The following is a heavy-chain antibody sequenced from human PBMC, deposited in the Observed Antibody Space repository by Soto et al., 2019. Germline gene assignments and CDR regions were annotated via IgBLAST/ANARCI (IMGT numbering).Heavy chain of an antibody. CDR2: VSYDGSNN. J-gene: IGHJ6*02. V-gene: IGHV3-30-3*01. D-gene: IGHD5-18*01. CDR1: GFLFSSFA. Sequence: VQLVESGGGVVQPGRSLRLSCAASGFLFSSFAMHWVRQTPGKGLEWVAVVSYDGSNNYYADSVKGRFTISRDNTKNTLYLQMNSLRAEDTAVYYCARDMGYSYRTGYGLDVWGQGTTVTVSS. CDR3: ARDMGYSYRTGYGLDV.